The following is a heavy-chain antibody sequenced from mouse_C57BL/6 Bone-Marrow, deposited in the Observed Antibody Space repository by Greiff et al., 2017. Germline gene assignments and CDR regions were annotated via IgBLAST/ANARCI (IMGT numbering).Heavy chain of an antibody. CDR3: ARRGNYVSWFAY. CDR1: GFTFSDYG. CDR2: ISSGSSTI. J-gene: IGHJ3*01. V-gene: IGHV5-17*01. D-gene: IGHD2-1*01. Sequence: EVKLVESGGGLVKPGGSLKLSCAASGFTFSDYGMHWVRQAPEKGLEWVAYISSGSSTIYYADTVKGRFTISRDNAKNTLILQKTSLRSEDTAVYYCARRGNYVSWFAYWGQGTLVTVSA.